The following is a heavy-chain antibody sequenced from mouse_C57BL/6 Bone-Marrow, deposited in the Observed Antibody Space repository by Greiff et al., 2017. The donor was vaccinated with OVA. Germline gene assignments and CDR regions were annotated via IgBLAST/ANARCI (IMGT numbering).Heavy chain of an antibody. Sequence: VQLQQSGAELARPGASVKLSCKASGYTFTSYGISWVKQRTGQGLEWIGEIYPRSGNTYYNEKFKGKATLTADKSSSTAYMELRSLTSEDSAVDFCDYYGSGWYFDVWGTGTTVTVSS. D-gene: IGHD1-1*01. CDR1: GYTFTSYG. V-gene: IGHV1-81*01. CDR3: DYYGSGWYFDV. CDR2: IYPRSGNT. J-gene: IGHJ1*03.